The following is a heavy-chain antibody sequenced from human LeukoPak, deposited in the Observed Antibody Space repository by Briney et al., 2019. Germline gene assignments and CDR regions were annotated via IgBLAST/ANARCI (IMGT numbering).Heavy chain of an antibody. CDR3: ARDIGDYYGAGSSFDY. V-gene: IGHV1-2*02. CDR1: GYTFTDYY. CDR2: IKSNSGGI. D-gene: IGHD3-10*01. J-gene: IGHJ4*02. Sequence: GASVKVSCKTSGYTFTDYYLHWVRQAPGQGLEWMGWIKSNSGGIHYSQKFQDRVTMTRDASSSTAYMELSRLRSDDTAVYYCARDIGDYYGAGSSFDYWGQGTLVTVSS.